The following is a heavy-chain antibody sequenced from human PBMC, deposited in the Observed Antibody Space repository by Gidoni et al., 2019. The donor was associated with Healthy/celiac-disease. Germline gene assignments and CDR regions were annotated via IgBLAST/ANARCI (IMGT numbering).Heavy chain of an antibody. CDR3: AGSGSYYFFDY. V-gene: IGHV3-11*05. CDR2: ISSSSSYT. D-gene: IGHD3-10*01. CDR1: GFTFSDYY. J-gene: IGHJ4*02. Sequence: QVQLVESGGGLVKPGGSLRLSSAASGFTFSDYYMSWIRQAPGKGLEWVSYISSSSSYTNYADSVKGRFTISRDNAKNPLYLQMNSLRAEDTAVYYCAGSGSYYFFDYWGQGTLVTVSS.